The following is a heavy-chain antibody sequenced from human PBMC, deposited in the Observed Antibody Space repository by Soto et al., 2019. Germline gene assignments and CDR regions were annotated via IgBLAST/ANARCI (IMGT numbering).Heavy chain of an antibody. Sequence: SETLSLTCAVSGGSISSGGYSWSWIRQPPGKGLEWIGYIYHSGSTYYNPSLKSRVTISVDRSKNQFSLKLSSVTAADTAVYYCARHLTGRVSGQDYWGPGSLVTVSS. CDR2: IYHSGST. D-gene: IGHD3-9*01. CDR1: GGSISSGGYS. CDR3: ARHLTGRVSGQDY. J-gene: IGHJ4*02. V-gene: IGHV4-30-2*01.